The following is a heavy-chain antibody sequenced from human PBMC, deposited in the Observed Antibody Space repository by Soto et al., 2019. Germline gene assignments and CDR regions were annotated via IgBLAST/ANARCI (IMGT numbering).Heavy chain of an antibody. CDR1: GGSNSSHY. CDR2: IHDSGDT. Sequence: SETLSLTCTVSGGSNSSHYCNWIRQSPGKGLEWIGHIHDSGDTNYNPSLRSRVSISLETSKKQFSLRVNSLTAADTAVYFCARSTVRHAFDIWGQGTVVTVSS. D-gene: IGHD4-4*01. J-gene: IGHJ3*02. V-gene: IGHV4-59*11. CDR3: ARSTVRHAFDI.